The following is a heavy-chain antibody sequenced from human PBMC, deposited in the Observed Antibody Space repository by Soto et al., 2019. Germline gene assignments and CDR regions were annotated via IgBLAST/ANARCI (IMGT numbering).Heavy chain of an antibody. V-gene: IGHV3-30-3*01. Sequence: GGSLRLSCAASGFTFSSYAMHWVRQAPGKGLEWVAVISYDGSNKYYADSVKGRFTISRDNSKNTLYLQMNSLRAEDTAVYYCARDRRQYGSDPGGFDYWGQGTLVTVSS. J-gene: IGHJ4*02. CDR1: GFTFSSYA. D-gene: IGHD3-10*01. CDR2: ISYDGSNK. CDR3: ARDRRQYGSDPGGFDY.